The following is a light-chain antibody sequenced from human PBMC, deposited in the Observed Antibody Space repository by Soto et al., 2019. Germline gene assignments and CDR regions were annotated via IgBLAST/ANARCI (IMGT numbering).Light chain of an antibody. J-gene: IGLJ2*01. CDR2: SNT. CDR1: SSNIGSHT. CDR3: AAWDDSLNGVV. Sequence: QSVLTQPPSASGTPGQTIAISCSGGSSNIGSHTVNWYQQLPGTAPRLLIYSNTHRPSGVPARFSGSKSGTSASPAISGLQSEYEGDYYCAAWDDSLNGVVFGGGTKLTVL. V-gene: IGLV1-44*01.